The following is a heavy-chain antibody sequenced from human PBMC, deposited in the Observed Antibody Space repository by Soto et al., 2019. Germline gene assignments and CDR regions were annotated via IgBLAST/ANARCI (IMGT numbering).Heavy chain of an antibody. V-gene: IGHV4-4*07. J-gene: IGHJ5*02. D-gene: IGHD2-21*02. Sequence: SQTLSLTWTLSAGSTSSYYWSWLRQPAGKGLEWIGRIYTSGSTNYSPSLKSRVTMSVDTSKNQFSLKLSSVTAADTAVYYCARVTATPGYNCFDPWGQGTLVTVSS. CDR2: IYTSGST. CDR1: AGSTSSYY. CDR3: ARVTATPGYNCFDP.